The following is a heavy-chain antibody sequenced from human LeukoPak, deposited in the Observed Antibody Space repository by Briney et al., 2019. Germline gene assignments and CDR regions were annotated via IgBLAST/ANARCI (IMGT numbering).Heavy chain of an antibody. D-gene: IGHD6-13*01. CDR2: IYYSGST. J-gene: IGHJ4*02. CDR1: GGSISSYY. CDR3: AREVAAAGPDYFDY. V-gene: IGHV4-59*01. Sequence: SETLSLTCTVSGGSISSYYWSWLRQPPGEGLEWIGYIYYSGSTNYNPSLKSRVTISVDTSKNQFSLKLSSVTAADTAVYYCAREVAAAGPDYFDYWGQGTLVTVSS.